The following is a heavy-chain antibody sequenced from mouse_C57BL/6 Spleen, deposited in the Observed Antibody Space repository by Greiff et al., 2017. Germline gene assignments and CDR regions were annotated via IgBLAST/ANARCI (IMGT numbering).Heavy chain of an antibody. CDR1: GYTFTDYY. D-gene: IGHD2-3*01. V-gene: IGHV1-26*01. CDR3: ARDDGYYIYAMDY. Sequence: VQLQQSGPELVKPGASVKISCKASGYTFTDYYMNWVKQSHGKSLEWIGDINPNNGGTSYNQKFKGKATLTVDKSSSTAYMELRSLTSEDSAVYYCARDDGYYIYAMDYWGQGTSVTVSS. CDR2: INPNNGGT. J-gene: IGHJ4*01.